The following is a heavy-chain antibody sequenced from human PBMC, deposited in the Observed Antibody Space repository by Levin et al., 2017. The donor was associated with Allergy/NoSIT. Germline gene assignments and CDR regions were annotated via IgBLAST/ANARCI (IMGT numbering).Heavy chain of an antibody. D-gene: IGHD2-2*01. V-gene: IGHV3-30*03. CDR3: AIFREQCTNTNCGLSFDA. CDR2: ISFDGTKK. Sequence: GGSLRLSCATSGFIFNDYGMHWVRQPPGKGLEWVAVISFDGTKKYYAASLKGRFTISRDNSNNTLYLQMNSLRAEDMAMYYCAIFREQCTNTNCGLSFDAWGQGTMVTVSS. J-gene: IGHJ3*01. CDR1: GFIFNDYG.